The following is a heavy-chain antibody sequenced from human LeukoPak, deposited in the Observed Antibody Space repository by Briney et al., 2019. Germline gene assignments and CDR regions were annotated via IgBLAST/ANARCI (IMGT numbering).Heavy chain of an antibody. V-gene: IGHV3-7*01. CDR1: GFTFSTYW. Sequence: GGSLRLSCAASGFTFSTYWMTWVRQAPGKGLEWVANIKEDGTEKNYVDSVKGLFTISRDNAKMSLYLQMNSLTAEDTAVYYCARDRTPAYWGQGALVTVSS. J-gene: IGHJ4*02. CDR3: ARDRTPAY. CDR2: IKEDGTEK.